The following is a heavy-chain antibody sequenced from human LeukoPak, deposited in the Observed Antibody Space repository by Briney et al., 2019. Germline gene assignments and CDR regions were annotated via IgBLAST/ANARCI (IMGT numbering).Heavy chain of an antibody. CDR1: GFTFSSYG. CDR3: AKGGSYLRAFDI. J-gene: IGHJ3*02. CDR2: IRYDGSNK. V-gene: IGHV3-30*02. Sequence: GGSLRLSCAASGFTFSSYGMHWVRQAPGKGLEWVAFIRYDGSNKYYADSVKGRFTISRDNSKNTLYLQMNSLRAEDTAVYYCAKGGSYLRAFDIWGPGTMVAVSS. D-gene: IGHD1-26*01.